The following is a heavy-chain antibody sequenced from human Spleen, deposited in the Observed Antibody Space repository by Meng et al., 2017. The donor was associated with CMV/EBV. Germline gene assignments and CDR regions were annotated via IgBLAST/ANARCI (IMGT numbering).Heavy chain of an antibody. CDR2: ISYDGSNK. V-gene: IGHV3-30-3*01. CDR1: RFTFSPYT. CDR3: ARPTYSGYDLYYFDY. Sequence: SLKISCVASRFTFSPYTMHWVRQAPGKGLEWVAVISYDGSNKSYADSVKGLFTISRDNSKNTLYLQLNSLRAEDTAVYYCARPTYSGYDLYYFDYCVQGTLVTVSS. J-gene: IGHJ4*02. D-gene: IGHD5-12*01.